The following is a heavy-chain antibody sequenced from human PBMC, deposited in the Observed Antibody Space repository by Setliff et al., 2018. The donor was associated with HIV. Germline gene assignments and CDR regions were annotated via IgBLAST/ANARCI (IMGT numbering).Heavy chain of an antibody. Sequence: PSETLSLTCTVSGGSIRSFFWSWIRQPPGKGLEWIGHIYTSGSTNYNPSLKSRVTMSVDTSNNQFSLNLSSVTAADTAVYYCARGTAYYNFWSGYSQDYYYYMDVWGKGTTVTVSS. CDR2: IYTSGST. D-gene: IGHD3-3*01. V-gene: IGHV4-4*08. CDR3: ARGTAYYNFWSGYSQDYYYYMDV. J-gene: IGHJ6*03. CDR1: GGSIRSFF.